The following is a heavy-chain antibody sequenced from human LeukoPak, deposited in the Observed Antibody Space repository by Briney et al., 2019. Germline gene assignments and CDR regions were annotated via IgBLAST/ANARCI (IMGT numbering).Heavy chain of an antibody. CDR2: INHSGST. D-gene: IGHD3-22*01. CDR3: ARGGYYDSSGYYLRAEFDY. V-gene: IGHV4-34*01. J-gene: IGHJ4*02. CDR1: GGSFSGYY. Sequence: SETLSLTCAVYGGSFSGYYWSWIRQPPGKGLEWIGEINHSGSTNYNPSLKSRVTISVDTSKNQFSLKLSSVTAADTAVYYCARGGYYDSSGYYLRAEFDYWGQGTLVTVSS.